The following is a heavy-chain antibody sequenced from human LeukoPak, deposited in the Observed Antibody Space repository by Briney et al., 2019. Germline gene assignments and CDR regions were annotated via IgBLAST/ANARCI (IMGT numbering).Heavy chain of an antibody. D-gene: IGHD6-13*01. CDR3: ARDRGPHSSSWFIDY. J-gene: IGHJ4*02. CDR2: IYYSGST. V-gene: IGHV4-30-4*01. Sequence: PSETLSLTCTVSGGSISSGDYYWSWLRQPPGKGLEWIGYIYYSGSTYYNPTLKSRVTISVDTSKNQFSLKLSSVTAADTAVYYCARDRGPHSSSWFIDYWGQGTLVTVSS. CDR1: GGSISSGDYY.